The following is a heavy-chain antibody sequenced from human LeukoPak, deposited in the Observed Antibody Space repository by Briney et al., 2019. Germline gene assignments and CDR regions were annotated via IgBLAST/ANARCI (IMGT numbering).Heavy chain of an antibody. CDR2: INHSGST. Sequence: SETLSLTCAVYGGSFSGYYWSWIRQPPGKGLEWIGEINHSGSTNYNPSLKSRVTISVGTSRNQFSLKLSSVTAADTAVYYCARTMVRGVDYWGQGTLVTVSS. D-gene: IGHD3-10*01. V-gene: IGHV4-34*01. CDR3: ARTMVRGVDY. J-gene: IGHJ4*02. CDR1: GGSFSGYY.